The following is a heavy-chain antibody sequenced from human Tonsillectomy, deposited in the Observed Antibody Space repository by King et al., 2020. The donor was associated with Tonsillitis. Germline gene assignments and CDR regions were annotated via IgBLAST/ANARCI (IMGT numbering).Heavy chain of an antibody. CDR1: GASISNYY. V-gene: IGHV4-59*01. J-gene: IGHJ4*02. CDR3: VAGYTTGGYGQFPYDF. Sequence: QLQESGPGLVKPSETLSLTCTVSGASISNYYWSWIRQPPGKGLEWIGFIYHSGYTNYNPSLKNRVTMSRDASKNQFSLKVTSVTPADTAVYYCVAGYTTGGYGQFPYDFWGQGILAPVSS. CDR2: IYHSGYT. D-gene: IGHD6-19*01.